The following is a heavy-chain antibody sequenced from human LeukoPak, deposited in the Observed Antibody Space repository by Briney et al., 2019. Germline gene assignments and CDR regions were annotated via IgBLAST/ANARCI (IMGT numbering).Heavy chain of an antibody. D-gene: IGHD3-3*01. Sequence: SETLSLTCRVDGESFSGYYWIWIRQPPGKGLEWIGEINHRGSTNYNPSLKSRVTLSVDTSNNQFSLKLSSVTAADTAVYYCARITDRTIFGEIMHGFDIWGQGTPVTVSS. CDR3: ARITDRTIFGEIMHGFDI. V-gene: IGHV4-34*01. CDR1: GESFSGYY. CDR2: INHRGST. J-gene: IGHJ3*02.